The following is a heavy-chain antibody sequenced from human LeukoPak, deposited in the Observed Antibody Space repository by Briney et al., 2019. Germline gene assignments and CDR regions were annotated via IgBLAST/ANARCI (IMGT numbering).Heavy chain of an antibody. Sequence: SETLSLTCTVSGGSISSYYWSWIRQPPGKGLEWIGYIYYSGSTNYNPSLKSRVTISVDTSKNQFSLKPSSVTAADTAVYYCARDPHSSGWSNFDYWGQGTLVTVSS. J-gene: IGHJ4*02. CDR2: IYYSGST. CDR3: ARDPHSSGWSNFDY. D-gene: IGHD6-19*01. CDR1: GGSISSYY. V-gene: IGHV4-59*01.